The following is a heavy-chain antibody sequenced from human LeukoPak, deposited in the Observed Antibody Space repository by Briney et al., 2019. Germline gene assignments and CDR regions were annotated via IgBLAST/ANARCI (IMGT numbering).Heavy chain of an antibody. Sequence: ASVKVSCKASGYTFTSYDINWVRQATGQGLEWMGWMNPNSGNTGYAQKFQGRVTMTRNTSISTAYMELSSLRSEDTAVYYCARGQEQLSDFDYWGQGNLVTVSS. CDR1: GYTFTSYD. CDR3: ARGQEQLSDFDY. CDR2: MNPNSGNT. J-gene: IGHJ4*02. V-gene: IGHV1-8*01. D-gene: IGHD6-6*01.